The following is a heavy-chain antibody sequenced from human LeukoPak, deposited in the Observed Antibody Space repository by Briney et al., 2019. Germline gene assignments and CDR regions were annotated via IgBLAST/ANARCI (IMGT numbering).Heavy chain of an antibody. V-gene: IGHV3-66*01. D-gene: IGHD3-10*01. CDR1: GFTVSSNY. CDR2: IYSGGNT. J-gene: IGHJ4*02. CDR3: ARASLWFGEALRGY. Sequence: GGSLRLSCAASGFTVSSNYMSWVRQAPGKGLEWVSVIYSGGNTHYADSVKGRFTISRDNSKNTLYLQMNSLRAEDTAVYYCARASLWFGEALRGYWGQGTLVTVSS.